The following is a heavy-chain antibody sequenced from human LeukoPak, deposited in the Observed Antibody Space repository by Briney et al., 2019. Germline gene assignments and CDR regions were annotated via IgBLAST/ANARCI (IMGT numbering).Heavy chain of an antibody. CDR1: EVSFSTYW. CDR3: AKDHKSGCYDY. D-gene: IGHD6-19*01. Sequence: GGSLRLSCAASEVSFSTYWMTWVRQAPGKGLEWVANIKEDGSEKNHLDSVKGGFTISRDNAKNSLYLHMNSLRAEDTAVYYCAKDHKSGCYDYWGPGTLVTVSS. V-gene: IGHV3-7*01. J-gene: IGHJ4*02. CDR2: IKEDGSEK.